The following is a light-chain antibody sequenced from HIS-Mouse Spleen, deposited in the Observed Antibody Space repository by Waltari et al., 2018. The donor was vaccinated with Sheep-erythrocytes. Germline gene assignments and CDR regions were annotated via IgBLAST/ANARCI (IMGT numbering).Light chain of an antibody. J-gene: IGKJ2*01. V-gene: IGKV1-9*01. CDR3: QQLNSYPHT. Sequence: DIHLTQSPSFLSASVGDRVTITCRASQGISSYLAWYQQKPGKAPKPLIYAASTLQSGVPSRFSGSGSGTEFTLTISSLQPEDFATYYCQQLNSYPHTFGQGTKLEIK. CDR2: AAS. CDR1: QGISSY.